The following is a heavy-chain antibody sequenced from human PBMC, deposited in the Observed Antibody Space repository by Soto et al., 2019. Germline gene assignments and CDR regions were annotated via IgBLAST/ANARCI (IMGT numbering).Heavy chain of an antibody. J-gene: IGHJ4*02. CDR1: GGSISSGDNY. CDR2: IYYSGST. V-gene: IGHV4-31*03. CDR3: AREPESSTFDY. Sequence: SETLSLTCTVSGGSISSGDNYWSWIRQHPGKGLEWIGYIYYSGSTYYNPSLRRRVTISVDTSKNQFSLKLSSVTAADTAVYYCAREPESSTFDYWGQGTLVTVSS.